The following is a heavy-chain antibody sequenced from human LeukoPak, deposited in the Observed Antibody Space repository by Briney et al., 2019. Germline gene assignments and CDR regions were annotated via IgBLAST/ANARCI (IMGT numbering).Heavy chain of an antibody. J-gene: IGHJ4*02. D-gene: IGHD3-10*01. CDR1: EFTFSSYA. CDR3: AKDHPPEYYGSGSYFGY. CDR2: ISGSGGST. V-gene: IGHV3-23*01. Sequence: HPGGSLRLSCAASEFTFSSYAMSWVRQAPGKGLEWVSAISGSGGSTYYADSVKGRFTISRDNSKNTLYLQMNSLRAEDTAVYYCAKDHPPEYYGSGSYFGYWGQGTLVTVSS.